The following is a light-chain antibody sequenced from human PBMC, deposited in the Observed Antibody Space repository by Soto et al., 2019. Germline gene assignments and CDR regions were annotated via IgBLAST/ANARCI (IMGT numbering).Light chain of an antibody. CDR1: QGISSY. CDR3: QQYNTYST. CDR2: DAS. Sequence: DIQMTQSPSTLSASVGDRVTITCRASQGISSYLAWYQQKPGKAPKLLIYDASSLESGVPSRFSGGGFGTEFTLTINSLQPDDFATYYCQQYNTYSTFGQGTKVDIK. J-gene: IGKJ1*01. V-gene: IGKV1-5*01.